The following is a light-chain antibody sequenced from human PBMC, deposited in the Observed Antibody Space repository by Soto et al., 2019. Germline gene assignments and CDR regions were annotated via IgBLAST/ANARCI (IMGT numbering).Light chain of an antibody. CDR2: GSS. Sequence: DIQMTQSPSSLSASVGDRVTITCRASQDISNYLAWYQQKPGKVPELLIYGSSTLQSGVPSRFSGSGSGTDFTLTISSLQPEDVTTYYCQKYDSAPWTFGQGTKVEIK. CDR3: QKYDSAPWT. CDR1: QDISNY. J-gene: IGKJ1*01. V-gene: IGKV1-27*01.